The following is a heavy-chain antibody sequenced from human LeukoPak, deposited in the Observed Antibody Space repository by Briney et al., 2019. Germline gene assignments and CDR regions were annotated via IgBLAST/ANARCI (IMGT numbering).Heavy chain of an antibody. Sequence: GVSLRLSCVASGFTFSSNAMSWVRQAPRKGLEWVSGIGANGGGTYYSDSVKGRFTISRDNSKNTLYLQMKSLRADDTAVYYCLAIDPLDYWGQGTLVTVSS. CDR3: LAIDPLDY. V-gene: IGHV3-23*01. J-gene: IGHJ4*02. CDR1: GFTFSSNA. D-gene: IGHD3-9*01. CDR2: IGANGGGT.